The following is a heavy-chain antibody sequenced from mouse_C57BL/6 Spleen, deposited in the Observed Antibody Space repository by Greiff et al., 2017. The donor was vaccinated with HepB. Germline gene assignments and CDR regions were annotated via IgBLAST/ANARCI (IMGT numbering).Heavy chain of an antibody. Sequence: EVKLQESGPELVKPGASVKISCKASGYSFTDYNMNWVKQSNGKSLEWIGVINPNYGTTSYNQKFKGKATLTVDQSSSTAYMQLNSLTSEDSAVYYCARNRDSSGSPFAYWGQGTLVTVSA. V-gene: IGHV1-39*01. J-gene: IGHJ3*01. D-gene: IGHD3-2*02. CDR1: GYSFTDYN. CDR2: INPNYGTT. CDR3: ARNRDSSGSPFAY.